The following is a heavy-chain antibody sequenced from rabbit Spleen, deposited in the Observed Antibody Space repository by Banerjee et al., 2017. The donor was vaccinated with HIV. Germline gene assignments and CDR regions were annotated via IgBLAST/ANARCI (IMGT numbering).Heavy chain of an antibody. CDR1: GFSFSSNYY. Sequence: QQQLEESGGGLVKPGGTLTLTCTASGFSFSSNYYMCWVRQAPGKGLEWIACIYAGSSGSTYYASWAKGRFTISKTSSTTVTLQMTSLTAADTAAYFCARDGYSGGWGIILYYFNLWGQGPSSPS. D-gene: IGHD4-1*01. J-gene: IGHJ4*01. V-gene: IGHV1S45*01. CDR3: ARDGYSGGWGIILYYFNL. CDR2: IYAGSSGST.